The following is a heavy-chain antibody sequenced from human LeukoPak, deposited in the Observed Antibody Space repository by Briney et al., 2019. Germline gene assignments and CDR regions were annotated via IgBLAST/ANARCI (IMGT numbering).Heavy chain of an antibody. V-gene: IGHV3-15*01. CDR3: TTDGYGSGSYYSSGYYGMDV. Sequence: GGSLRLSCAASGFTFSNAWMSWVRQAPGKGLEWVGRIKSKTDGGTTDYAVPVKGRFTISRDDSKNTLYLQMNSLKTEDTAVYYCTTDGYGSGSYYSSGYYGMDVWGQGTTVTVSS. J-gene: IGHJ6*02. D-gene: IGHD3-10*01. CDR1: GFTFSNAW. CDR2: IKSKTDGGTT.